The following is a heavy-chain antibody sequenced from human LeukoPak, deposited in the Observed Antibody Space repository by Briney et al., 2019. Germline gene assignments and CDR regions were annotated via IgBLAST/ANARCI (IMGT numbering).Heavy chain of an antibody. Sequence: SGGSLRLSCAASGFTFSSYEMNWVRQAPGKGLEWIGNIFYSGSTYYSPSLRSRVTISLDTSRNQFSLKLNSVTAADTAVYYCAKSNGYGLVDIWGQGTMVTVSS. D-gene: IGHD3-10*01. V-gene: IGHV4-59*12. J-gene: IGHJ3*02. CDR2: IFYSGST. CDR1: GFTFSSYE. CDR3: AKSNGYGLVDI.